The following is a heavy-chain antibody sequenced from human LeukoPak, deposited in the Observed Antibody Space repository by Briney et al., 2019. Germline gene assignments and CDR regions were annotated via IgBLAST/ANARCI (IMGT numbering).Heavy chain of an antibody. Sequence: GGSLRLSCAASGFTLSRYTMNWVRQAPGKGLEWVSYIDSTGTIYSADSVKGRFTISRDIAKNSLYLQMNSLRPEDTALYYCARGHTAVTRHFDFWGQGTLVTVSS. CDR1: GFTLSRYT. CDR2: IDSTGTI. CDR3: ARGHTAVTRHFDF. J-gene: IGHJ4*02. D-gene: IGHD4-17*01. V-gene: IGHV3-48*04.